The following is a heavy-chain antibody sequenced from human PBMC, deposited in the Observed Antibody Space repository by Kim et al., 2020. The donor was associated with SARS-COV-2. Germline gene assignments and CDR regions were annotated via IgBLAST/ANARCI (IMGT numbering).Heavy chain of an antibody. J-gene: IGHJ4*02. CDR3: ARVLARGSGSYRMAMGY. Sequence: GGSLRLSCAASGFTFSSYEMSWVRQAPGMGLEWVSYISTSASTTYYADSVKGRFTISRDNAKNSLYLQMNSLRAEDTAVYYCARVLARGSGSYRMAMGYWGQGTLVTVSS. D-gene: IGHD3-10*01. V-gene: IGHV3-48*03. CDR2: ISTSASTT. CDR1: GFTFSSYE.